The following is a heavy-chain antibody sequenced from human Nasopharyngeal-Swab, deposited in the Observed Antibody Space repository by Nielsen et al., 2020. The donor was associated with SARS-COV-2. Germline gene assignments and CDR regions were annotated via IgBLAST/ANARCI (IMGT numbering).Heavy chain of an antibody. J-gene: IGHJ4*02. CDR2: IDNDGSST. CDR1: GFTFTDYW. Sequence: GGSLRLSCTVSGFTFTDYWMNWLRQSPGKGPVWLSRIDNDGSSTTYADSVRGRFTISRDNGRNTLFLQLHSLRAEATAVYYCARESYSWSWYGPDYWGQGTQVTVSS. V-gene: IGHV3-74*03. D-gene: IGHD1-26*01. CDR3: ARESYSWSWYGPDY.